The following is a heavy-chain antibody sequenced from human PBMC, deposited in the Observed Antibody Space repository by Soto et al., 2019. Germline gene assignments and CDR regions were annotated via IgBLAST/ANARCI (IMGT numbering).Heavy chain of an antibody. CDR1: GYTFTNVG. CDR2: ISTDTGET. CDR3: ARGGDGFDVFDF. D-gene: IGHD3-10*01. V-gene: IGHV1-18*01. J-gene: IGHJ4*02. Sequence: QVRLMQSGSDVKRPGASVKVSCKASGYTFTNVGMNWVRQAPGQGLEWIGWISTDTGETNYAQKFQGRVTITTDTSTCTAYMDMRNLISNDTAVYYCARGGDGFDVFDFWGQGTLVIVSS.